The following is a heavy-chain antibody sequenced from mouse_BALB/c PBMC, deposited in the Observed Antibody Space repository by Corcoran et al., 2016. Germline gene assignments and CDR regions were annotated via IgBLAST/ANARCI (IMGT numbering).Heavy chain of an antibody. J-gene: IGHJ2*01. CDR2: IYWDDDK. CDR3: ARSTMITTYYFDY. CDR1: GFSLSTSGMG. D-gene: IGHD2-4*01. Sequence: QVTLKESGPGILQPSQTLSLTCSFSGFSLSTSGMGVSWIRQPSGKGLEWLAHIYWDDDKHYNPSLKSRLTISKDTSRNQVFLKITSVDSADTATYSCARSTMITTYYFDYWGQGTTLTVSS. V-gene: IGHV8-12*01.